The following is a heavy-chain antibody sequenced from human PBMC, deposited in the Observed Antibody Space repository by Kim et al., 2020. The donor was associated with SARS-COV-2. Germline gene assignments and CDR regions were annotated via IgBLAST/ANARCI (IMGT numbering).Heavy chain of an antibody. CDR3: ARDRYSGYDWRLYYYGM. Sequence: GGSLRLSCAASGFTFSSYGMSWVRQAPGKGLEWVANIKQDGSEKYYVDSVKGRFTISRDNTKNSLYLQMNSLRAEDTAVYYCARDRYSGYDWRLYYYGM. CDR2: IKQDGSEK. CDR1: GFTFSSYG. D-gene: IGHD5-12*01. J-gene: IGHJ6*01. V-gene: IGHV3-7*03.